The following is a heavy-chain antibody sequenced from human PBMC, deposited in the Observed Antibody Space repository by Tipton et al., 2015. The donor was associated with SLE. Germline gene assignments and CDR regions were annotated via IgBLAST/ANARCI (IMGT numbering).Heavy chain of an antibody. Sequence: TLSLTCTVSGGSISSGYYWGWIRQPPGKGLEWIGSIYHSGSTYYNPSLKSRVTISVDTSKNQFSLKLSSVTAADTAVYYCARGPPFDYWGQGTLVTVSS. CDR3: ARGPPFDY. V-gene: IGHV4-38-2*02. CDR2: IYHSGST. CDR1: GGSISSGYY. J-gene: IGHJ4*02.